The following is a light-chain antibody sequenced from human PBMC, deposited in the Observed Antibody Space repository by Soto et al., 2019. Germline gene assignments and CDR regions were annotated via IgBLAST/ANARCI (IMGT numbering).Light chain of an antibody. CDR3: QQYKNWPPIT. V-gene: IGKV3-15*01. Sequence: EIVLTQSPATLSVSPGEGATLSCRASQSVSNRLAWYQQKPGQAPRLLIYGASTRAAGIPARFSGSGSGTEFTLTISSLQSEDFALYYCQQYKNWPPITFGQGTRLEIK. CDR2: GAS. J-gene: IGKJ5*01. CDR1: QSVSNR.